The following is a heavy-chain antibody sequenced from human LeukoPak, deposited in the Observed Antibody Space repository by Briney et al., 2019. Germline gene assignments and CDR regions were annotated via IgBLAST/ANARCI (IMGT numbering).Heavy chain of an antibody. V-gene: IGHV3-66*01. Sequence: GSLRLSCTASGFTVSNNYMNWVRQAPGKGLEWVSVIYSGSSTYYADSVKGRFTISRDNSKNTLYLQMNSLRAEDTAVYCCVRSRYSTTWSSSWEFDYWGQGTLVTVSS. J-gene: IGHJ4*02. D-gene: IGHD6-13*01. CDR1: GFTVSNNY. CDR3: VRSRYSTTWSSSWEFDY. CDR2: IYSGSST.